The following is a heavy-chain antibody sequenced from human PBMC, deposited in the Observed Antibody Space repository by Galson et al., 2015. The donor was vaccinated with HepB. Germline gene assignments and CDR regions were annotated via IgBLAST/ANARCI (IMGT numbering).Heavy chain of an antibody. Sequence: SLRLSCAASGFTFSSYSMNWVRQAPGKGLEWVSSISSSSSYIYYADSVKGRFTISRDNAKNSLYLQMNSLRAEDTAVYYCARADGDHYYYGMDVWGQGTTVTVSS. J-gene: IGHJ6*02. CDR2: ISSSSSYI. CDR3: ARADGDHYYYGMDV. V-gene: IGHV3-21*01. D-gene: IGHD4-17*01. CDR1: GFTFSSYS.